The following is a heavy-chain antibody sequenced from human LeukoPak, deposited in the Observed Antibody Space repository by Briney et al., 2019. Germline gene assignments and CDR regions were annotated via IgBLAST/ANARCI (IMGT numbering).Heavy chain of an antibody. CDR3: AKVGSGWVFDY. V-gene: IGHV3-23*01. Sequence: GGSLRLSCAASGFTFSSYAMSWVRQAPGKGLEWVSAISGSGGSTYYADSVKGRSTISRDNSKNTLYLQMNSLGAEDTAVYYCAKVGSGWVFDYWGQGTLVTVSS. J-gene: IGHJ4*02. D-gene: IGHD6-19*01. CDR2: ISGSGGST. CDR1: GFTFSSYA.